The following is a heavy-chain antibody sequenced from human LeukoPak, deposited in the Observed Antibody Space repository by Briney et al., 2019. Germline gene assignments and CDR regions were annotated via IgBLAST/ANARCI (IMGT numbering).Heavy chain of an antibody. CDR3: ARVGSSGSNDY. CDR2: INPNSGGT. J-gene: IGHJ4*02. D-gene: IGHD3-22*01. V-gene: IGHV1-2*02. Sequence: GASVKVSCKASGYTFTGCYMHWVRQAPGQGLEWMGWINPNSGGTKYAQKFQGRVTMTRDTSISTAYMELGRLRSDDTAVYYCARVGSSGSNDYWGQGTLVTVSS. CDR1: GYTFTGCY.